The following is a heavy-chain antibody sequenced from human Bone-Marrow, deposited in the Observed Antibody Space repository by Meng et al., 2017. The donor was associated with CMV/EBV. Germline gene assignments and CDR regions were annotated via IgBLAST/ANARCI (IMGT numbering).Heavy chain of an antibody. J-gene: IGHJ4*02. Sequence: AASGFTVSSYAMHWVRQAPGKGLEWVAVISYDGSNKYYADSVKGRFTISRDNSKNTLYLQMNSLRAEDTAVYYCARFAGTTRDYFDYWGQGTLVTVSS. V-gene: IGHV3-30-3*01. CDR2: ISYDGSNK. CDR3: ARFAGTTRDYFDY. CDR1: GFTVSSYA. D-gene: IGHD1-7*01.